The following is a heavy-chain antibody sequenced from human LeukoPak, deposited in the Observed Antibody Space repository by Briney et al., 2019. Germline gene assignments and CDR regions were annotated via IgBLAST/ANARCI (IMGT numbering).Heavy chain of an antibody. CDR1: GGSFSGYY. J-gene: IGHJ4*02. Sequence: PSETLSLTCAVYGGSFSGYYWSWIRQPPGKGLEWIGEINHSGSTNYNPSLKSRVAISVDTSKNKFSLKLSSVTAADTAVYYCARLSRIFGVVIIKGYFDYWGQGTLVTVSS. CDR3: ARLSRIFGVVIIKGYFDY. V-gene: IGHV4-34*01. D-gene: IGHD3-3*01. CDR2: INHSGST.